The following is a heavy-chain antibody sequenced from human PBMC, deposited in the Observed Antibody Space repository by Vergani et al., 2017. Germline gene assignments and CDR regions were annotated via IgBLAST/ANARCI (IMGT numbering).Heavy chain of an antibody. Sequence: QVQLQQWGAGLLKPSETLSLTCAVYGGSFSGYYWSWIRQPPGKGLEWIGEINHSGSPYYNPTLKSRLAFSVDTSKNLFSLRLKSVTATDTGMYYCARPVGPSAIADGYHVWGQGTMVTVS. J-gene: IGHJ3*01. CDR1: GGSFSGYY. D-gene: IGHD3-10*01. V-gene: IGHV4-34*01. CDR3: ARPVGPSAIADGYHV. CDR2: INHSGSP.